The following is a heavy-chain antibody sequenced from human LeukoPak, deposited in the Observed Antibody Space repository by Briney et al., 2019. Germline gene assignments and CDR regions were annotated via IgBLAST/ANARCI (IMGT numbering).Heavy chain of an antibody. J-gene: IGHJ6*02. D-gene: IGHD6-19*01. CDR2: ISYDGSNK. CDR1: GYTFTSYG. CDR3: AKDGQWLAYYYYGMDV. V-gene: IGHV3-30*18. Sequence: SCKASGYTFTSYGMHWVRQAPGKGLEWVAVISYDGSNKYYADSVKGRFTISRDNSKNTLYLQMNSLRAEDTAVYYCAKDGQWLAYYYYGMDVWGQGTTVTVSS.